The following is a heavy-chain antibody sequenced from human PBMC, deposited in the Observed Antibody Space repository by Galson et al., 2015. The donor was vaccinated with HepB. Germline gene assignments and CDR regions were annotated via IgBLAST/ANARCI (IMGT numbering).Heavy chain of an antibody. Sequence: SVKVSCKASGYTFTTYTINWLRQAPGQGLEWMGYINTYLGTTKYAQGFTGRFVFSLDTSVSTAYLQISSLKVEDTAVYYCARHYGAFDIWGQGTMVTVSS. V-gene: IGHV7-4-1*02. CDR3: ARHYGAFDI. J-gene: IGHJ3*02. CDR2: INTYLGTT. D-gene: IGHD4-17*01. CDR1: GYTFTTYT.